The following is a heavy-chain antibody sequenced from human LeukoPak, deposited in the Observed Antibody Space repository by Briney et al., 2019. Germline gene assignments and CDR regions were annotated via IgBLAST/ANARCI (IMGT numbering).Heavy chain of an antibody. D-gene: IGHD2-21*02. CDR3: ARRRGDTAGGAFDI. J-gene: IGHJ3*02. CDR1: GYSFTSYW. V-gene: IGHV5-51*01. CDR2: IFPGDSDT. Sequence: GESLQIPFKGSGYSFTSYWIGWGRPMAGKGLEGRGVIFPGDSDTTYSPSFQGQVTLSADRSISTAYLQWSSLKASDTALYFCARRRGDTAGGAFDIWGQGTMVTVSS.